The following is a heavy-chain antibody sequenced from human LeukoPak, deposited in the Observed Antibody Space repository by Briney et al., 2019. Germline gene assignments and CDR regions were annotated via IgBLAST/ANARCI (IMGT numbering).Heavy chain of an antibody. CDR1: GGSVSSGSYY. CDR3: AQGSSGWYDFDY. J-gene: IGHJ4*02. Sequence: SETLSLTCTVSGGSVSSGSYYWSWIRQPPGKGLEWIGYFYYSGSTNYNPSLKSRVTISIDTSKNQFSLRLSSVTAADTAVYYCAQGSSGWYDFDYWGQGTLVTVSS. D-gene: IGHD6-19*01. CDR2: FYYSGST. V-gene: IGHV4-61*01.